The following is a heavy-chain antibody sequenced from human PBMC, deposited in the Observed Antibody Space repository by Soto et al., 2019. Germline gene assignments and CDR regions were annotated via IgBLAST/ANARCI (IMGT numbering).Heavy chain of an antibody. CDR1: GFTVSSKY. Sequence: HPGGSLRLSCAASGFTVSSKYMNWVRQAPGKGLEWVSIIWSAGLTYYADSVRGRFTISRDISKNILFLQMNNLRAEDSAICYCARELPPDLWGQGTLVTVSS. CDR3: ARELPPDL. D-gene: IGHD2-15*01. V-gene: IGHV3-53*01. J-gene: IGHJ5*02. CDR2: IWSAGLT.